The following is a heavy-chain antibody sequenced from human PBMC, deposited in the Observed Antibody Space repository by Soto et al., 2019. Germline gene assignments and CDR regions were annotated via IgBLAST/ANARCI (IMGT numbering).Heavy chain of an antibody. CDR2: MNPNTGYT. J-gene: IGHJ3*02. CDR3: I. V-gene: IGHV1-8*01. CDR1: GYTVTGYD. Sequence: ASVKVSCKASGYTVTGYDIHWVRQATGQGLEWMGWMNPNTGYTANAKNSLYLQMNSLRAEDTALYYCAIEKVGATSVHVFDIWGQGTMVTVSS. D-gene: IGHD1-26*01.